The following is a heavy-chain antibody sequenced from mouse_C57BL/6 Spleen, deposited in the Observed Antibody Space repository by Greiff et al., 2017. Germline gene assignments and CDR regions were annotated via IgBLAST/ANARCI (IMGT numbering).Heavy chain of an antibody. D-gene: IGHD1-1*01. V-gene: IGHV1-82*01. CDR3: AREDGSSYDYAMDY. J-gene: IGHJ4*01. CDR2: IYPGDGAT. Sequence: QVQLQQSGPELVKPGASVKISCKASGYAFSSSWMNWVKQRPGKGLEWIGRIYPGDGATNYNGKFKGKATLTADKSSSTAYMQLSSLTSEDSAVYVCAREDGSSYDYAMDYWGQGTSVTVSS. CDR1: GYAFSSSW.